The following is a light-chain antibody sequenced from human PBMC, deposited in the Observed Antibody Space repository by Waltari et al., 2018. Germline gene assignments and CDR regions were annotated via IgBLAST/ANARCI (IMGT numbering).Light chain of an antibody. CDR1: KLGAKY. CDR2: QDN. J-gene: IGLJ1*01. V-gene: IGLV3-1*01. Sequence: SFDLTQPPSVSVSPGQTASIICSGDKLGAKYACWYQQKPGQSPVLVIYQDNQRPSGIPERFSGSNSGNIATLNISGTQAMDEADYYCQAWDGNTFYVFGTGTKVTVL. CDR3: QAWDGNTFYV.